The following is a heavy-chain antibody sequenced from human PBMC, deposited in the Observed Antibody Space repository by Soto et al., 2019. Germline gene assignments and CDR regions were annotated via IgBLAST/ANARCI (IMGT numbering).Heavy chain of an antibody. J-gene: IGHJ6*02. V-gene: IGHV5-51*01. Sequence: PGESLKISCKGSGYSFTSYWIGWVRQMPGKGLEWMGIIYPGDSDTRYSPSFQGQVTISADKSISTAYLQWSSLKASDTAMYYCARSGYWYYYDSSGYSYGMDVWGQGTTVTVYS. CDR2: IYPGDSDT. CDR1: GYSFTSYW. CDR3: ARSGYWYYYDSSGYSYGMDV. D-gene: IGHD3-22*01.